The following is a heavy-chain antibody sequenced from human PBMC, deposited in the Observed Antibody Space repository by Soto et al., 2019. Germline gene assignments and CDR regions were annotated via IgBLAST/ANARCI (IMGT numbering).Heavy chain of an antibody. J-gene: IGHJ6*02. CDR2: IIPIFGTA. Sequence: APVKVSCKASGGTFSSYAISWVRQAPGQGLEWMGGIIPIFGTANYAQKFQGRVTITADESTSTAYMELSSLRSADTAVYYCAREKTPMSPHYFYYGMDVWGQGTTVTVSS. CDR3: AREKTPMSPHYFYYGMDV. D-gene: IGHD3-9*01. CDR1: GGTFSSYA. V-gene: IGHV1-69*13.